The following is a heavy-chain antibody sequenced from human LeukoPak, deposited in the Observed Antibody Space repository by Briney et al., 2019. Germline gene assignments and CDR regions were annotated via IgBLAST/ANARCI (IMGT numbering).Heavy chain of an antibody. J-gene: IGHJ4*02. CDR2: IKSKIDGGTI. CDR1: GFTFSDAW. Sequence: GGSLRLSCVASGFTFSDAWMSWVRQAPGKGLEWVGRIKSKIDGGTIDYAAPEKGRFTISRDDSRNTLYLQMNSLKTEDTAVYYCTTRRQDGWWGQGTLVTVSS. CDR3: TTRRQDGW. D-gene: IGHD2-15*01. V-gene: IGHV3-15*01.